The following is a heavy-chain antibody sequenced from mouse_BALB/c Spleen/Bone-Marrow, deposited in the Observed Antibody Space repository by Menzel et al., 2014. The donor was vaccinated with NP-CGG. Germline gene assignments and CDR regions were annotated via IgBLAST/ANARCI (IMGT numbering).Heavy chain of an antibody. J-gene: IGHJ3*01. CDR3: ARHPYYGNYPAWFAY. CDR2: ISSGGSYT. CDR1: GFAFSSYD. D-gene: IGHD2-10*01. V-gene: IGHV5-9*02. Sequence: EVKVEESGGGLVKPGGSLKLSCAASGFAFSSYDMSWVRQTPEKRLEWVATISSGGSYTYYPDSVKGRFTISRDNARNTLSLQMSSLRSEDTALYYCARHPYYGNYPAWFAYWGQGTLVTVSA.